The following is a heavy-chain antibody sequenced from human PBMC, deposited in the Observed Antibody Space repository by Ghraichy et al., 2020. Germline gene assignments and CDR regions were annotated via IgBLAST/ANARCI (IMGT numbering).Heavy chain of an antibody. CDR2: IFSGGNT. J-gene: IGHJ6*01. CDR1: GFTVSSNY. D-gene: IGHD3-16*01. Sequence: GGSLRLSCAASGFTVSSNYMTWVRQAPGKGLEWVSVIFSGGNTDYADSGKGRFIISRDNSKNTLYLQMNTLRADDTAVYYCAREVALVDDYFYYGMDVWGQGTTVTVSS. V-gene: IGHV3-66*01. CDR3: AREVALVDDYFYYGMDV.